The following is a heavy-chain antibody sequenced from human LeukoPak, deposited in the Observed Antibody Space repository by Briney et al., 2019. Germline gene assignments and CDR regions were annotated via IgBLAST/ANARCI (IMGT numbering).Heavy chain of an antibody. CDR3: AKVYDYVWGSYRPPHFDY. Sequence: GGSLRLSCAASGFTFSSPGMSWVRQAPGKGLEWVSAISGTGGTTYYADSVKGRFTISRDNSKNTLYLQMNSLRAEDTAVYYCAKVYDYVWGSYRPPHFDYWGQGTLVTVSS. CDR1: GFTFSSPG. V-gene: IGHV3-23*01. CDR2: ISGTGGTT. D-gene: IGHD3-16*02. J-gene: IGHJ4*02.